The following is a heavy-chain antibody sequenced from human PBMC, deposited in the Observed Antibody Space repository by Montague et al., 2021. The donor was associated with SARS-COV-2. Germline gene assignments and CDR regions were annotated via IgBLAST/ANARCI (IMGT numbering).Heavy chain of an antibody. D-gene: IGHD6-19*01. CDR3: ARAIGSMYSSGWYYYYYGMDV. CDR2: LYYSGST. J-gene: IGHJ6*02. Sequence: SETLSLTCTVSGGSISSYYWSWIRQPPGKGLEWIGYLYYSGSTNYNPSLKSRVTISVDTSKNQFSLKLSSVTAADTAVYYCARAIGSMYSSGWYYYYYGMDVWGQGTTVTVSS. V-gene: IGHV4-59*01. CDR1: GGSISSYY.